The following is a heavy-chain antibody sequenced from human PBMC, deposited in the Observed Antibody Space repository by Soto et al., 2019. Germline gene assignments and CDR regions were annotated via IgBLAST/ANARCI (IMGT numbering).Heavy chain of an antibody. CDR3: AKDRWAEKVDIAMVWTPGYYYGMDV. CDR2: ISGSGGST. J-gene: IGHJ6*02. V-gene: IGHV3-23*01. CDR1: GFTFSSYA. D-gene: IGHD5-18*01. Sequence: GGSLRLSCAASGFTFSSYAMSWVRQAPGKGLEWVSAISGSGGSTYYADSVKGRFTISRDNSKNTLYLQMNSLRAEDTAVYYCAKDRWAEKVDIAMVWTPGYYYGMDVWGQGTTVTVSS.